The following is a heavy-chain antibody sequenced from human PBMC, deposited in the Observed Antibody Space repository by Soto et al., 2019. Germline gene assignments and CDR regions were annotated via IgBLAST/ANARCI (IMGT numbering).Heavy chain of an antibody. V-gene: IGHV3-33*01. CDR1: GFTFSSYG. Sequence: GGSLRLSCAASGFTFSSYGIHWVRQAPGKGLQWVALIWYDGSNKYYADSVQGRFTVSRDNSKNPLYLQMNSLRAEDTAVYYCARAGAPTSMSYYFDCWGQGTLVTVSS. J-gene: IGHJ4*02. CDR2: IWYDGSNK. CDR3: ARAGAPTSMSYYFDC. D-gene: IGHD3-10*01.